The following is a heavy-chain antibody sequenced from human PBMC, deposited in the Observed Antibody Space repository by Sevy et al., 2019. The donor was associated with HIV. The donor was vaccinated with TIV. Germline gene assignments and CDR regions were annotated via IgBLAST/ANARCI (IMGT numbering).Heavy chain of an antibody. D-gene: IGHD2-8*02. CDR1: GFTFSTYA. J-gene: IGHJ6*02. Sequence: GGSLRLSCAASGFTFSTYAMHWVRQAPGKGLEWVAFIRYDGSNKYYADSLKGRFTISRDNSKNTLYLQMNSLRAEDTAVYYWAKDPVLVVDYYAMDVWGQGTTVTVSS. CDR3: AKDPVLVVDYYAMDV. V-gene: IGHV3-30*02. CDR2: IRYDGSNK.